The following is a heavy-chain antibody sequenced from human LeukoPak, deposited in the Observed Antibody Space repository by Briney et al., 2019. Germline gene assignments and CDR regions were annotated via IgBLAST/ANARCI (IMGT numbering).Heavy chain of an antibody. CDR3: ARGGTTLTWNYYFDY. D-gene: IGHD4-17*01. J-gene: IGHJ4*02. CDR1: GFTFSSYG. Sequence: GGSLRLSCAASGFTFSSYGMHWVRQAPGKGLEWVAVISYDGSNKYYADSVKGRFTISRDNSKNTLYLQMNSLRAEDTAVYYCARGGTTLTWNYYFDYWGQGTLITVSS. V-gene: IGHV3-30*03. CDR2: ISYDGSNK.